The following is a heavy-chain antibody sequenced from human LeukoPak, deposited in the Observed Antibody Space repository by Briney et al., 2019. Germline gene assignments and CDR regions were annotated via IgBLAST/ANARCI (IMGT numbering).Heavy chain of an antibody. CDR1: GFTFSSYE. D-gene: IGHD2-8*01. CDR3: AKLPTVYGVADSFDM. CDR2: LNENGMKT. J-gene: IGHJ3*02. Sequence: GGSLRLSCEASGFTFSSYEMSWVRQAPGKGLEWVSGLNENGMKTDYADSVKGRFIISRENSRNTLYLQISSLKVEDTAVYYCAKLPTVYGVADSFDMWGQGTTVTVSS. V-gene: IGHV3-23*01.